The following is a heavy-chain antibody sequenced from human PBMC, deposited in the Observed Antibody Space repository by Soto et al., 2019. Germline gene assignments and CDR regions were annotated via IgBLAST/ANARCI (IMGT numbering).Heavy chain of an antibody. CDR3: ARLWSYDFWSGYYTGWFDP. D-gene: IGHD3-3*01. V-gene: IGHV4-39*01. Sequence: TSETLSLTCTVSGGSISSSSYYWGWIRQPPGKGLEWIGSIYYSGSTYYNPSLKSRVTISVDTSKNQFSLKLSSVTAADTAVYYCARLWSYDFWSGYYTGWFDPWGQGTLVTVSS. CDR1: GGSISSSSYY. CDR2: IYYSGST. J-gene: IGHJ5*02.